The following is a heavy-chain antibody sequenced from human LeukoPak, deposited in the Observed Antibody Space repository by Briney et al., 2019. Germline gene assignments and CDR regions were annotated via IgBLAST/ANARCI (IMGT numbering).Heavy chain of an antibody. CDR1: GYTFTGYY. CDR2: INPKSGGT. D-gene: IGHD3-10*01. V-gene: IGHV1-2*02. Sequence: ASVKVSCKASGYTFTGYYMHWVRQAPGQGLEWMGWINPKSGGTNYAQKFQGRVTMTRDTSISTAYMEMSRLRSDDTAVYYCARDLWFGESSDAFDMWGQGTMVTVSS. J-gene: IGHJ3*02. CDR3: ARDLWFGESSDAFDM.